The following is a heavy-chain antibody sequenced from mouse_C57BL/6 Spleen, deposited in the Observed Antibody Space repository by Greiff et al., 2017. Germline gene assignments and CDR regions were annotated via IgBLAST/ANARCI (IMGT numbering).Heavy chain of an antibody. J-gene: IGHJ1*03. Sequence: QVQLQQSGAELVKPGASVKLSCKASGYTFTSYWMHWVKQRPGQGLEWIGMIHPNSGSTNYNEKFKSKATLTVDKSSSTAYMQLSSLTSEDSAVYYCARVYGNYWYFDVWGTGTTVTVSS. CDR1: GYTFTSYW. CDR2: IHPNSGST. CDR3: ARVYGNYWYFDV. D-gene: IGHD2-10*02. V-gene: IGHV1-64*01.